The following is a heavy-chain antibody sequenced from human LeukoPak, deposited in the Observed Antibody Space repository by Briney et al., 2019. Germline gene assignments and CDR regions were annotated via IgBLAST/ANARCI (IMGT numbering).Heavy chain of an antibody. CDR1: GYSFTSYW. CDR3: ARLNQGNAFDI. Sequence: GESLKISCKGSGYSFTSYWIGWVRQMPGKGLEWMGIIHPGDSDTRYSPSFQGQVILSVDKSISTAYLQWSSLKASDTAIYYCARLNQGNAFDIWGQGTMVTVSS. CDR2: IHPGDSDT. J-gene: IGHJ3*02. V-gene: IGHV5-51*01. D-gene: IGHD1-14*01.